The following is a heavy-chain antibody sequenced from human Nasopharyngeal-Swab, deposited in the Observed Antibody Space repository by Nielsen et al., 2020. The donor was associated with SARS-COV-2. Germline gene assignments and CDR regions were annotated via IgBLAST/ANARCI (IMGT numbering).Heavy chain of an antibody. V-gene: IGHV1-46*01. CDR3: ARELKGGDDPGPICY. CDR1: GYTFTSYY. D-gene: IGHD3-16*01. Sequence: ASVKVSCKASGYTFTSYYMHWVRQAPGQGLEWMGIINPSGGSTSYAQKFQGRVTMTSDTSTSTVYLELSSMRSEDTAVYYCARELKGGDDPGPICYWGQGTLVTVSS. CDR2: INPSGGST. J-gene: IGHJ4*02.